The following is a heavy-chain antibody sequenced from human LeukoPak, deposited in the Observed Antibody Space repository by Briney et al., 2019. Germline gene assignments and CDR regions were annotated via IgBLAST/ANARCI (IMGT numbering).Heavy chain of an antibody. D-gene: IGHD3-22*01. CDR3: ARDNSDSSGYFDY. CDR2: IYYSGST. CDR1: GGSFSGYY. J-gene: IGHJ4*02. V-gene: IGHV4-34*09. Sequence: SETLSLTCAVYGGSFSGYYWSWIRQPPGKGLEWIGYIYYSGSTYYNPSLKSRVTISVDTSKNQFSLKLSSVTAADTAVYYCARDNSDSSGYFDYWGQGTLVTVSS.